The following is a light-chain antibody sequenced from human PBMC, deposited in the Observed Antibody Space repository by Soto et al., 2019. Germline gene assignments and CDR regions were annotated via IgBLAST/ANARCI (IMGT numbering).Light chain of an antibody. CDR2: DVN. CDR1: SSDVGSFNR. Sequence: QSALTQPPSVSGSPGQSVAISCTGTSSDVGSFNRVSCYQQSPGTAPKLIIYDVNNRPSGVPDRFSGSKSGNAASLTISGLQAEDESDYYCSSFATSDTYVFGTGTKVTVL. V-gene: IGLV2-18*02. J-gene: IGLJ1*01. CDR3: SSFATSDTYV.